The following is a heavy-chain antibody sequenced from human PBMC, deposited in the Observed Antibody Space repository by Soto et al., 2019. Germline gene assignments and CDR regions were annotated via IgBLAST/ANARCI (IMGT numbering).Heavy chain of an antibody. CDR2: IYSGGST. D-gene: IGHD1-7*01. CDR3: ASPTPKNRELELRTISYYYYMDV. J-gene: IGHJ6*03. Sequence: GGSLRLSCAASGFTFSSYAMSWVRQAPGKGLEWVSAIYSGGSTYYADSVKGRFTISRDNSKNTLYLQMNSLRAEDTAVYYCASPTPKNRELELRTISYYYYMDVWGKGTTVTVSS. CDR1: GFTFSSYA. V-gene: IGHV3-66*01.